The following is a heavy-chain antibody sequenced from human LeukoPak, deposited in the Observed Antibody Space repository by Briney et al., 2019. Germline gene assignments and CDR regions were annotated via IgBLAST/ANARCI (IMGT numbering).Heavy chain of an antibody. J-gene: IGHJ4*02. CDR2: MNPNSGNT. CDR1: GYTFTSYD. V-gene: IGHV1-8*01. Sequence: ASAKVSCKASGYTFTSYDINWVRQATGQGLEWMGWMNPNSGNTGYAQKFQGRVTMTRDTASDTAYMELRDLRSEDTAVYYCARGTQTCSSASCYEYWGQGTLVTVSS. CDR3: ARGTQTCSSASCYEY. D-gene: IGHD2-2*01.